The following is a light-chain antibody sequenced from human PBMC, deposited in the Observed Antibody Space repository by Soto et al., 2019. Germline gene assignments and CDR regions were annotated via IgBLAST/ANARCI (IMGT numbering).Light chain of an antibody. CDR1: QRVSNN. J-gene: IGKJ1*01. CDR2: GAS. V-gene: IGKV3-15*01. CDR3: QQYKAWPPT. Sequence: EIVMTQSPGTLSVSLGVRDTLSCLASQRVSNNLVWYQQKPGQAPRLLIHGASTRATGIPARFSGSGSATEFTLTISSLHSEDFAVYYCQQYKAWPPTFGQGTKVDI.